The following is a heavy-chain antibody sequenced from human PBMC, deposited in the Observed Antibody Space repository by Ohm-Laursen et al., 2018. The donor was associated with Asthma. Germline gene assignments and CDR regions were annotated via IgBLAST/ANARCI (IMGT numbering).Heavy chain of an antibody. Sequence: SLRFSCTASGFSFSAYAMHWVRQAPGKGLDWVAVISYDASLKYYADSVNGRFAVSRDDSKNTLYLQMNSLRPDDTAVYYCARDVMEWYLPAFDFWGQGTLVTVSS. D-gene: IGHD3-3*01. V-gene: IGHV3-30*09. CDR3: ARDVMEWYLPAFDF. CDR2: ISYDASLK. J-gene: IGHJ4*02. CDR1: GFSFSAYA.